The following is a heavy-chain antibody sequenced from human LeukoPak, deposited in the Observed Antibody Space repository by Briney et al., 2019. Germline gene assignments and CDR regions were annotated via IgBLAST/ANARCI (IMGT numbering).Heavy chain of an antibody. D-gene: IGHD3-22*01. CDR1: GFTFSSYE. CDR3: ARGTMIVVVTPSGIDY. V-gene: IGHV3-48*03. J-gene: IGHJ4*02. CDR2: ISSSGSTI. Sequence: PGGSLRLSCAASGFTFSSYEMNWVRKPPGKGLEGVSYISSSGSTIYYADSVKGRFTISRDNAKNSLYLQMNSLRAEDTAVYYCARGTMIVVVTPSGIDYWGQGTLVTVSS.